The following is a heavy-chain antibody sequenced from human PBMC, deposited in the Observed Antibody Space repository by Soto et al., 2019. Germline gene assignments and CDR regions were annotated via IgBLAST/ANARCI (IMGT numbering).Heavy chain of an antibody. CDR1: GFTFSSYA. Sequence: GGSLRLSCAASGFTFSSYAMSWVRQAPGKGLEWVSAISGSGGSTYYADSVKGRFTISRDNSKNTLYLQMNSLRAEDTAVYYCAKSIAVAGSTYYGMDVWGQGPPLTVYS. V-gene: IGHV3-23*01. D-gene: IGHD6-19*01. J-gene: IGHJ6*02. CDR3: AKSIAVAGSTYYGMDV. CDR2: ISGSGGST.